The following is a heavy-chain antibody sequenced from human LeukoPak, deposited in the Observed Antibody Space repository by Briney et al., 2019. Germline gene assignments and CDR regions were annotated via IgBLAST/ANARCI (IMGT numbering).Heavy chain of an antibody. CDR2: INSSGGST. CDR1: GFTFGSYA. D-gene: IGHD2-15*01. V-gene: IGHV3-23*01. Sequence: QAGGSLRLSCAASGFTFGSYAMSWVRQVPGKGLEWVSLINSSGGSTYYADSVKGRFTISRDNSKNTLYLQMNSLRAEDTAVYYCAKSVVVITFRFDDWGQGALVTVSS. CDR3: AKSVVVITFRFDD. J-gene: IGHJ4*02.